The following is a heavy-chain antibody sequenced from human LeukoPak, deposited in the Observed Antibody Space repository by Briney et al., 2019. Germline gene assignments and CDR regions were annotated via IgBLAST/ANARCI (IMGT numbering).Heavy chain of an antibody. J-gene: IGHJ4*02. Sequence: GGSLRLSCAASGFTFSSYEMNWVRQAPGKGLEWVSYISSSGSTIYYADSVKGRFTISRDNAKNSLYLQMNSLRAEDTAVYYCARTGYTVALDYWGQGTLVTVSS. CDR3: ARTGYTVALDY. CDR2: ISSSGSTI. D-gene: IGHD4-23*01. V-gene: IGHV3-48*03. CDR1: GFTFSSYE.